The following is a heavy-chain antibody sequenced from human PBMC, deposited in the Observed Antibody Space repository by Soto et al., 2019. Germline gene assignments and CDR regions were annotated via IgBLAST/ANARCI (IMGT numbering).Heavy chain of an antibody. J-gene: IGHJ3*02. V-gene: IGHV4-39*01. CDR2: IYYSGST. CDR3: ARLRRVAAKFGKGAFDI. D-gene: IGHD2-15*01. CDR1: GGSISSSSYY. Sequence: QLQLQESGPGLVKPSETLSLTCTVSGGSISSSSYYWGWIRQPPGKGLEWIGSIYYSGSTYYNPSLKSRVTISVDTSKNQFSLKLSSVTAADTAVYYCARLRRVAAKFGKGAFDIWGQGTMVTVSS.